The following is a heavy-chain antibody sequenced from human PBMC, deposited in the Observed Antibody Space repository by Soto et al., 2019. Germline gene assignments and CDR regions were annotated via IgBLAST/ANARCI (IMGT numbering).Heavy chain of an antibody. CDR3: ARLEDVAGLDY. J-gene: IGHJ4*02. V-gene: IGHV4-39*01. Sequence: PSETLSLTCTVSGGSTSSGRYYWGWIRQPPGKGLEWIGTIYYTGSTFYNPSLKSRVTISVDTSKNQFSLKLSSVTAADTAVYYCARLEDVAGLDYWGQGTLVTVSS. CDR1: GGSTSSGRYY. D-gene: IGHD2-15*01. CDR2: IYYTGST.